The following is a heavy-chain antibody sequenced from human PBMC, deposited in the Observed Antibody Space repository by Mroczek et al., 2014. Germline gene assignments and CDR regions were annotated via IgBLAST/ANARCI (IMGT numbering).Heavy chain of an antibody. J-gene: IGHJ3*02. V-gene: IGHV4-59*01. Sequence: QVQLQQWGPGLVKPSETLSLTCTVSGGSISSYYWSWIRQPPGKGLEWIGYIYYSGSTNYNPSLKSRVTISVDTSKNQFSLKLSSVTAADTAVYYCARVGGVSPYAFDIWGQGTMVTVSS. CDR2: IYYSGST. D-gene: IGHD3-10*01. CDR1: GGSISSYY. CDR3: ARVGGVSPYAFDI.